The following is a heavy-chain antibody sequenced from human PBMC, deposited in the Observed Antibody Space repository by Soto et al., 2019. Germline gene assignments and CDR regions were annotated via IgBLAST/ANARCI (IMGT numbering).Heavy chain of an antibody. J-gene: IGHJ5*02. V-gene: IGHV1-18*01. D-gene: IGHD3-22*01. Sequence: ASVKVSCKASGYTFTSYGISWLRQAPGQGLEGMGWISAYNGNTNYAQKLQGRVTMTTDTSTSTAYMELRSLRSDDTAVYYCARDYYYDSSGYYGYNWFDPWGQGTLVTVSS. CDR1: GYTFTSYG. CDR2: ISAYNGNT. CDR3: ARDYYYDSSGYYGYNWFDP.